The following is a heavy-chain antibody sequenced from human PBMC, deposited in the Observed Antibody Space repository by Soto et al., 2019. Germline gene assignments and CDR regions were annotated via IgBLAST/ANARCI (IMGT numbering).Heavy chain of an antibody. CDR1: GFTFSNAW. CDR2: IKSKTDGGTT. D-gene: IGHD2-2*01. J-gene: IGHJ6*02. Sequence: GGSLRLSCAASGFTFSNAWMSWVRQAPGKGLEWVGRIKSKTDGGTTDYAAPVKGRFTISRDDSKNTLYLQMNSLKTEDTAVYYCTTEGDIVVVPAATLYYYYGMDAWGQGTTVTVSS. CDR3: TTEGDIVVVPAATLYYYYGMDA. V-gene: IGHV3-15*01.